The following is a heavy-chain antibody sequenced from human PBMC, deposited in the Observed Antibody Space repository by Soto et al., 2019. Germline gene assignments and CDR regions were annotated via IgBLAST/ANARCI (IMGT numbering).Heavy chain of an antibody. J-gene: IGHJ4*02. V-gene: IGHV4-30-2*01. CDR2: IYHSGST. CDR1: GGSISSGGYS. CDR3: AREPPFGY. D-gene: IGHD3-10*01. Sequence: LSITCAVSGGSISSGGYSWTWIRQPPGRGLEWIGYIYHSGSTYYNPSLKSRVTISVDRSKNQFSLKLSSVTAADTAVYYCAREPPFGYWGQGNLVTVSS.